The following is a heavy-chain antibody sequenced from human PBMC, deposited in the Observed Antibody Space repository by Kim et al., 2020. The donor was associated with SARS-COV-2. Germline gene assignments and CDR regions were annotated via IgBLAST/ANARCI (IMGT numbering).Heavy chain of an antibody. Sequence: SETLSLTCTVSGGSISSYYWSWIRQPPGKGLEWIGYIYYSGSTNYNPSLKSRVTISVDTSKNQFSLKLSSVTAADTAVYYCARDRRSIDAFDIWGQGTMVTVSS. CDR3: ARDRRSIDAFDI. J-gene: IGHJ3*02. CDR2: IYYSGST. V-gene: IGHV4-59*01. D-gene: IGHD2-2*01. CDR1: GGSISSYY.